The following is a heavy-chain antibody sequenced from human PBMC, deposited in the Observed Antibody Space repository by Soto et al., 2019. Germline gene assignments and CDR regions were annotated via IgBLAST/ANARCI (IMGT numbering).Heavy chain of an antibody. J-gene: IGHJ6*02. CDR3: ATGSFTSTGGKIGYPYKAMDV. CDR1: GGTFSSHS. CDR2: IIPIFGPA. Sequence: SVKVSCKSSGGTFSSHSINWVRQAPGQGLEWMGGIIPIFGPANFAKKFQGRVTITTDESTTTAYMELSSLTSEDTAVYYCATGSFTSTGGKIGYPYKAMDVWGQGTKVTVSS. D-gene: IGHD1-1*01. V-gene: IGHV1-69*05.